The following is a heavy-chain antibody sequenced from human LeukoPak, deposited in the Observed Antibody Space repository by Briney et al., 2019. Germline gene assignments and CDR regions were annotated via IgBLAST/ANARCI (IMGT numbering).Heavy chain of an antibody. D-gene: IGHD3-10*01. Sequence: GGSLFHCGAASGFTFSNAWRTWVRQAPGKGLEWVGRIKSKTDGGTTDYAAPVKGRFTISRDDSQNTLYLQMNSLKTEDTAVYYCTTDLGITMVRGVIGDAFDIWGEGTVVTVSS. J-gene: IGHJ3*02. CDR2: IKSKTDGGTT. CDR3: TTDLGITMVRGVIGDAFDI. CDR1: GFTFSNAW. V-gene: IGHV3-15*01.